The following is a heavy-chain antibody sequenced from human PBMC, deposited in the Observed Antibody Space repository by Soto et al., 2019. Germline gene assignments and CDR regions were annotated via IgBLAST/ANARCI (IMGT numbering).Heavy chain of an antibody. D-gene: IGHD6-19*01. Sequence: PSETLSLTCTVSGGSISSYYWSWIRQPPGKGLEWIGYIYYSGSTNYNPSLKSRVTISVDTSKNQFSLKLSSVTAADTAVYYCAREGGGRRKAVAGTPTYYYYYGMDVWGQGTTVSVSS. CDR1: GGSISSYY. V-gene: IGHV4-59*01. CDR2: IYYSGST. J-gene: IGHJ6*02. CDR3: AREGGGRRKAVAGTPTYYYYYGMDV.